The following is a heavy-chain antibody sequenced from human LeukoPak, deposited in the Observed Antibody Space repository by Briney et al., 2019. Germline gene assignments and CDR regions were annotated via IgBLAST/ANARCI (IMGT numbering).Heavy chain of an antibody. CDR1: GFTFSSYA. D-gene: IGHD3-22*01. Sequence: PGGSLRLSCAAPGFTFSSYAMHWVRQAPGKGLEWVAVISYDGSNKYYADSVKGRFTISRDNSKNTLYLQMNSLRAEDTAVYYCARDRNPQRYYYDSSGYLYYFDYWGQGTLVTVSS. J-gene: IGHJ4*02. V-gene: IGHV3-30-3*01. CDR3: ARDRNPQRYYYDSSGYLYYFDY. CDR2: ISYDGSNK.